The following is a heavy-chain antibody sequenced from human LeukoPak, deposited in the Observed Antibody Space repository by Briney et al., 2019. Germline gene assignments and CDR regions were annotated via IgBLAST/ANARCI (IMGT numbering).Heavy chain of an antibody. CDR2: IKQDGNEK. J-gene: IGHJ4*02. D-gene: IGHD3-10*01. V-gene: IGHV3-7*01. CDR3: ARVLYYGSARRYYFDY. CDR1: GFFFNNFW. Sequence: GGSLRLSCTASGFFFNNFWMNWVRQAPGKGLEWVANIKQDGNEKYYVDSVMGRFTISRDNAKNSMYLQMNTLRAEDTGVYYCARVLYYGSARRYYFDYWGQGTLVTVSS.